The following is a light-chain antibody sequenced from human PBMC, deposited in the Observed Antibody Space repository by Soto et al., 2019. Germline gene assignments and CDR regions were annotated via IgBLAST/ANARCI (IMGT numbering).Light chain of an antibody. CDR2: EVS. CDR1: NSDVGGYNY. V-gene: IGLV2-14*01. CDR3: ASYTGSITYV. Sequence: QSALTQPASVSGSPGQSITISCTGTNSDVGGYNYVSWYQQHPGKAPKLLIYEVSSRPSGLSNRFSGSKSGNTASLIISGLQAEDEADYYCASYTGSITYVFGSGTKLTVL. J-gene: IGLJ6*01.